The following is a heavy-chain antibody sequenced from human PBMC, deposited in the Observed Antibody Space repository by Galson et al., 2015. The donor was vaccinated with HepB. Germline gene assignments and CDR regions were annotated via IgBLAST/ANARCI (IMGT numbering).Heavy chain of an antibody. CDR1: GFTFSYYA. V-gene: IGHV3-23*01. D-gene: IGHD6-19*01. Sequence: SLRLSCAASGFTFSYYAMAWVRQAPGKGLEWISAITPSGDTTYSADSMKGRFFISRDNSPNTLFLQMNSLRADDTAIYFCAKVFPEKTDGWYRQALYYFDSWGQGTRVTVSS. CDR2: ITPSGDTT. J-gene: IGHJ4*02. CDR3: AKVFPEKTDGWYRQALYYFDS.